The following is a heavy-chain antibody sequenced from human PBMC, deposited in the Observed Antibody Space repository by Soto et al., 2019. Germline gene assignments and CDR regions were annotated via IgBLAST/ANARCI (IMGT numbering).Heavy chain of an antibody. Sequence: PLETLSLTCTFPGGSMSSYYWTLIRQPAGKGLEWIGRVYSSGGTHYSPSLKSRVIISLDTSKNQFSLRLLSVTDADTAVYFCARGQRFSDWFDPWGQGTLVTVSS. CDR3: ARGQRFSDWFDP. CDR2: VYSSGGT. D-gene: IGHD3-3*01. V-gene: IGHV4-4*07. CDR1: GGSMSSYY. J-gene: IGHJ5*02.